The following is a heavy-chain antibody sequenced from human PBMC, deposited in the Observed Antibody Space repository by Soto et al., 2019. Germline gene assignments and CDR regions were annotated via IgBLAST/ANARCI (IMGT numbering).Heavy chain of an antibody. D-gene: IGHD3-3*01. CDR1: GGTFSSYA. CDR2: IIPIFGTA. CDR3: ARDFPSPASGRVRDFCSGYYPNWFDP. V-gene: IGHV1-69*01. Sequence: QVQLVQSGAEVKKPGSSVKVSCKASGGTFSSYAISWVRQAPGQGLEWMGGIIPIFGTANYAQKFQGRVTITADESTSTAYMELSSLRSEDTAVYYCARDFPSPASGRVRDFCSGYYPNWFDPWGQGTLVTVSS. J-gene: IGHJ5*02.